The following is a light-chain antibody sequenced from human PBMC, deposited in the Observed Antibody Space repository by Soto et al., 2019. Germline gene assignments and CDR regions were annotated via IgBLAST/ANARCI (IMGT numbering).Light chain of an antibody. J-gene: IGKJ4*01. Sequence: EVGLIQSPATLSFTQGERATLSCRASQSVGSYLAWYQHKPGQAPRLLISDASNRATGIPARFSGSGSETDFTLTISSLEPEDSAVYYCQQRSNWPSLTFGGGTKVDI. V-gene: IGKV3-11*01. CDR1: QSVGSY. CDR3: QQRSNWPSLT. CDR2: DAS.